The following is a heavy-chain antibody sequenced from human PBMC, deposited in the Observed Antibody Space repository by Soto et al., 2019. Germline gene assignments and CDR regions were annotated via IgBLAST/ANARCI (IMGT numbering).Heavy chain of an antibody. V-gene: IGHV4-30-4*01. CDR1: GGSISSGDYY. CDR2: IYYSGST. CDR3: ARHRFPGVYGDPDDGFDI. J-gene: IGHJ3*02. Sequence: PSETLSLTCTVSGGSISSGDYYWSWIRQPPGKGLEWIGYIYYSGSTYYNPSLKSRVTISVDTSKNQFSLNLSSVTAADTAVYYCARHRFPGVYGDPDDGFDIWGQGTMVTVSS. D-gene: IGHD4-17*01.